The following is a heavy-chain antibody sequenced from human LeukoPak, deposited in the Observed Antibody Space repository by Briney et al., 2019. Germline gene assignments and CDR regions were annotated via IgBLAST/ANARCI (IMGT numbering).Heavy chain of an antibody. CDR2: IYYSGST. D-gene: IGHD3-22*01. CDR1: GGSISSYY. CDR3: AREDFYDSVGDAFDI. Sequence: SETLSLTCTVSGGSISSYYWSWIRQPPGKGLEWIGYIYYSGSTNYNPSLKSRVTISVDTSKNQFSLKLSSVTAADTAVYYCAREDFYDSVGDAFDIWGQGTMVTVSS. V-gene: IGHV4-59*12. J-gene: IGHJ3*02.